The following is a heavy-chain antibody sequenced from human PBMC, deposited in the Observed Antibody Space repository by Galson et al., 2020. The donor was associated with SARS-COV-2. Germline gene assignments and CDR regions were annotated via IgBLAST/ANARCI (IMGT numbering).Heavy chain of an antibody. J-gene: IGHJ4*02. Sequence: GESLKISCVASGFTFSSYSMHWVRHAPGKGLEWVAVIGYDGRNNYYADSVKGRFTISRDNSKNTLSLQMDSLGAADTAVYYCARGKLLRLGELSCLCDHWGQGTLVTVSS. V-gene: IGHV3-30*03. CDR3: ARGKLLRLGELSCLCDH. CDR1: GFTFSSYS. CDR2: IGYDGRNN. D-gene: IGHD3-10*01.